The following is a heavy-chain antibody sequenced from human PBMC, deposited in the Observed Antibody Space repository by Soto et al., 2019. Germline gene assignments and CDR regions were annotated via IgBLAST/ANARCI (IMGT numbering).Heavy chain of an antibody. CDR3: ARGGDILTGYAPDCGY. D-gene: IGHD3-9*01. Sequence: SETLSLTSTVGDGCISSYYWSWIRHTPGKGLEWIGYNYYSGSTNYNPSLKSRVTISVDTSKNQFYLKLSSVNAADTAVYYCARGGDILTGYAPDCGYWGQGTLVTVSS. V-gene: IGHV4-59*01. J-gene: IGHJ4*02. CDR1: DGCISSYY. CDR2: NYYSGST.